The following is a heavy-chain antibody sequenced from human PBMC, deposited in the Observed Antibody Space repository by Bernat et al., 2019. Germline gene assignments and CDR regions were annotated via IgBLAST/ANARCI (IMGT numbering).Heavy chain of an antibody. CDR3: VRDSYDFWSGTNTYYFDY. J-gene: IGHJ4*02. V-gene: IGHV1-69*06. CDR1: GGTFSSYA. D-gene: IGHD3-3*01. CDR2: IIPIFGTA. Sequence: QVQLVQSGAEVKKPGSSVKVSCKASGGTFSSYAISWVRQAPGQGLEWMGGIIPIFGTANYAQKFQGRVTITADKSTSTAYMELSSLRSEDTAVYYCVRDSYDFWSGTNTYYFDYWGQGTLVTVSS.